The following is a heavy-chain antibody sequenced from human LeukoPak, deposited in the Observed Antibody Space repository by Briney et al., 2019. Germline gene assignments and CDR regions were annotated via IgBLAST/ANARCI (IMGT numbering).Heavy chain of an antibody. D-gene: IGHD3-22*01. CDR1: GASISRDY. Sequence: PSETLSLTCTVSGASISRDYWTWIRQPPGKGLEWIGYIYNGGSTTYSPSLNSRVTISLDTSNNQVSLRLSSVTAADTAVYYCGRVTGYMIEDYFDYWGQGTLVTVSS. CDR3: GRVTGYMIEDYFDY. CDR2: IYNGGST. V-gene: IGHV4-59*01. J-gene: IGHJ4*02.